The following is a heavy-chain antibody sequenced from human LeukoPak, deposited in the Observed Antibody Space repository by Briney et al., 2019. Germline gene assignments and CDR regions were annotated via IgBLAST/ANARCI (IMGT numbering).Heavy chain of an antibody. V-gene: IGHV5-51*01. CDR1: GYSFTSYW. CDR2: IYPGDSDT. CDR3: ARLHSSDQKYYFDY. Sequence: GESLKISCKGSGYSFTSYWIVWVRQMPGKGLEWMGMIYPGDSDTRYSPSFQGQVTISADKSISTAYLQWSSLKASDTAMYYCARLHSSDQKYYFDYWGQGTLVTVSS. D-gene: IGHD3-22*01. J-gene: IGHJ4*02.